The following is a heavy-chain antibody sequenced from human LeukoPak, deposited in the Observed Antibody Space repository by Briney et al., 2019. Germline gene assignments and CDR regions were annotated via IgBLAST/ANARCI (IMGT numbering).Heavy chain of an antibody. D-gene: IGHD3-22*01. CDR2: ISSSGSTI. V-gene: IGHV3-48*03. CDR3: ARSPYDSSGYYS. CDR1: GFPFSSYE. Sequence: PGGSLRLSCAASGFPFSSYEMNWVRQAPGKGLEWVSYISSSGSTIYYADSVKGRFTISRDNAKNSLYLQMNSLRAEDTAVYYCARSPYDSSGYYSWGQGTLVTVSS. J-gene: IGHJ4*02.